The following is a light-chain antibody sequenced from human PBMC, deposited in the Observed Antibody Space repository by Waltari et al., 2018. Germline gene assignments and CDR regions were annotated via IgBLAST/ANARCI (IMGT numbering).Light chain of an antibody. J-gene: IGKJ2*01. CDR3: QQSASYPHT. CDR2: EAS. CDR1: QGVNSR. V-gene: IGKV1-13*02. Sequence: AIQLTQSPSSLSASVGGGVTITCRASQGVNSRLAWFQQKIGQPPRLLIYEASKLESWVARGFRGSGSGTEFTLTINSLLPEDFATYYCQQSASYPHTFGQGTKVEI.